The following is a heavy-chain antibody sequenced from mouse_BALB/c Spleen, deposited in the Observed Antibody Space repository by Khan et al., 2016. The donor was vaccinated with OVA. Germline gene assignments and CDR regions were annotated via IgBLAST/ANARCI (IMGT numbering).Heavy chain of an antibody. V-gene: IGHV3-2*02. Sequence: EVQLQESGPGLVTPSQSLSLTCTVTGYSITSDYAWNWIRQFPGNKLEWLGFISYSGNTNYNPSLTSRISITRDTSKNQFFLQLNSVTTEDTATYYCARICGGDFDYWGQGTTLTVSS. CDR3: ARICGGDFDY. J-gene: IGHJ2*01. CDR1: GYSITSDYA. CDR2: ISYSGNT.